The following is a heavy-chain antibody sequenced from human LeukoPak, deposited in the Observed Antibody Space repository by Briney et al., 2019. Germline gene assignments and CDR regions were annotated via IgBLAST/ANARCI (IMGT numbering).Heavy chain of an antibody. CDR3: AKNQGQWLVPVDY. J-gene: IGHJ4*02. V-gene: IGHV3-23*01. CDR2: MSGSGGST. CDR1: GFTFSNAW. Sequence: GGSLRLSCAASGFTFSNAWMSWVRQAPGKGLEWVSSMSGSGGSTYYADSVKGRFTIPRDNSKNTLYLQMNNLRAEDTALYYCAKNQGQWLVPVDYWGQGTLVTVSS. D-gene: IGHD6-19*01.